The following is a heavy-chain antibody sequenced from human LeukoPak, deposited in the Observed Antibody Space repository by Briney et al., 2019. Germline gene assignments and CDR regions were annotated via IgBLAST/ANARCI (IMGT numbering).Heavy chain of an antibody. Sequence: GRSLRLSCAASGFTFSSYGMHWVRQAPGKGLEWVAVISYDGSNKYYADSVKGRFTISRDNSKNTLYLQMNSLRAEDTAVYYCANTVSNSGGAFDIWGQGTMVTVSS. D-gene: IGHD4-17*01. V-gene: IGHV3-30*18. CDR2: ISYDGSNK. J-gene: IGHJ3*02. CDR3: ANTVSNSGGAFDI. CDR1: GFTFSSYG.